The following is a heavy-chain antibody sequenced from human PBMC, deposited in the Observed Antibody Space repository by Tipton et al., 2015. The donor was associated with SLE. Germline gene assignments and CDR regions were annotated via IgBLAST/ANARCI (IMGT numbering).Heavy chain of an antibody. CDR1: GGSISSSNSY. V-gene: IGHV4-39*01. D-gene: IGHD2-8*02. J-gene: IGHJ5*02. Sequence: TLSLTCTVSGGSISSSNSYWGWIRQPPGKGLEWIGSFYYSGSFYSNPSLKSRVTISIDTSKNQFSLSLTSVTAADTAVYYCARLVVYGGNWFDPWGQGTLVTVSS. CDR2: FYYSGSF. CDR3: ARLVVYGGNWFDP.